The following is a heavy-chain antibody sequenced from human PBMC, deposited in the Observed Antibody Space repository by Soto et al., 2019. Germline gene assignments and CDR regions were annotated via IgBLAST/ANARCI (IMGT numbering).Heavy chain of an antibody. CDR3: ARDRGRFEQLVGGAEVDY. Sequence: QVQLVESGGGVVQPGRSLRLSCAASGFTFSSYAMHWVRQAPGKGLEWVAVISYDGSDKYYADSVKGRFTISRDNSKSRLYLQMNILRDEDTAMFYCARDRGRFEQLVGGAEVDYWGQGTLVTVSS. V-gene: IGHV3-30-3*01. CDR2: ISYDGSDK. D-gene: IGHD6-6*01. CDR1: GFTFSSYA. J-gene: IGHJ4*02.